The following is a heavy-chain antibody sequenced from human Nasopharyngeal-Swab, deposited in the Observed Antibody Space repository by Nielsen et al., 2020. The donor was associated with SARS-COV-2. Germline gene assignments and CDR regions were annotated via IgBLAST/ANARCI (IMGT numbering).Heavy chain of an antibody. V-gene: IGHV1-24*01. CDR2: FDPEDGET. Sequence: ASVKVSCKVSGYTLTELSMHWVRQAPGKGLEWMGGFDPEDGETIYAQKFQGRVTMTEDTSTDTAYMELSSPRSEDTAVYYCATAPAAADATYYYYGMDVWGQGTTVTVSS. D-gene: IGHD6-13*01. CDR3: ATAPAAADATYYYYGMDV. J-gene: IGHJ6*02. CDR1: GYTLTELS.